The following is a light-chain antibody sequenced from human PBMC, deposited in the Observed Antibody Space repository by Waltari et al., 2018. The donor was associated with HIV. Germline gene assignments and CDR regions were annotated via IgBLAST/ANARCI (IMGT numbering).Light chain of an antibody. J-gene: IGLJ3*02. Sequence: QSVLTQPPSASGTPGQRVSISCSGSSSNIGSNIVNWYQQLPGTAPKLLIYSNNQRPSGVPDRFSVSQSGTSASLAISGLQSEDEADYYCAAWDDSLNAWVFGGGTKLTVL. CDR3: AAWDDSLNAWV. CDR2: SNN. V-gene: IGLV1-44*01. CDR1: SSNIGSNI.